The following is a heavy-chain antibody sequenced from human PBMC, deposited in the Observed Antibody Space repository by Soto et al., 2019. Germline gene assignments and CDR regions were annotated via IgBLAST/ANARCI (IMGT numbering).Heavy chain of an antibody. CDR2: IYYSGST. CDR1: GGPISSYN. V-gene: IGHV4-59*08. J-gene: IGHJ4*02. Sequence: PSETLSLTCTVSGGPISSYNWSCIRQPPGKGLEWIGYIYYSGSTNYNPSLKSRVTISVDTSKNQFSLKLSSVTAADTAVYYCARRYGYSFDYWGQGTLVTVS. CDR3: ARRYGYSFDY. D-gene: IGHD1-1*01.